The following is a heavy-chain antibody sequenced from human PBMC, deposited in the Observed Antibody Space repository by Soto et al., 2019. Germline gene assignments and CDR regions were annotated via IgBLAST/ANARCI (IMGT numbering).Heavy chain of an antibody. CDR3: ARDPPSGSQYYYDSSGPYYYYGMDV. J-gene: IGHJ6*02. CDR2: ISSSSSYI. D-gene: IGHD3-22*01. CDR1: GFTFSSYS. V-gene: IGHV3-21*01. Sequence: EVQLVESGGGLVKPGGSLRLSCAASGFTFSSYSMNWVRQAPGKGLEWVSSISSSSSYIYYADSVKGRFTISRDNAKNSLYLQMNSLRAEDTAVYYCARDPPSGSQYYYDSSGPYYYYGMDVWGQGTTVTVSS.